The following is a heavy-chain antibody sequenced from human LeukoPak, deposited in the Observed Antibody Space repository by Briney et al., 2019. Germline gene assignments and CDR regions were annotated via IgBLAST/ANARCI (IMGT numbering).Heavy chain of an antibody. CDR1: GGSIATGVYY. J-gene: IGHJ4*02. CDR2: IYYTGNT. Sequence: PSETLSLTCTVSGGSIATGVYYWTWIRQHPGKGLEWIGYIYYTGNTYYNPSLKSRLTISLDTSKNQFSLRLSSVTAADTAIYYCARVMTGTTHYNYWGQGTLVTVSS. CDR3: ARVMTGTTHYNY. D-gene: IGHD1-7*01. V-gene: IGHV4-31*03.